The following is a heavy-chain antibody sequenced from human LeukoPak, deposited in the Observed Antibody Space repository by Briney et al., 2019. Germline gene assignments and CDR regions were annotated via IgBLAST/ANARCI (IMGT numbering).Heavy chain of an antibody. Sequence: GGSLRLSCAASGFTFNTHSMNWVRQAPGKGLEWVSYISFSSTTIYYADSVKGRFTISRDDARNSLYLQMNSLRAEDTALYYSAGSASGIRLWRSIDYWGQGTLVTVSS. J-gene: IGHJ4*02. V-gene: IGHV3-48*01. CDR2: ISFSSTTI. D-gene: IGHD5-18*01. CDR3: AGSASGIRLWRSIDY. CDR1: GFTFNTHS.